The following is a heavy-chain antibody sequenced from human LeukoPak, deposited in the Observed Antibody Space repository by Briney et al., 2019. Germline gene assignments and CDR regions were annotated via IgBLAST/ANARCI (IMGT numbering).Heavy chain of an antibody. V-gene: IGHV4-34*01. J-gene: IGHJ4*02. CDR2: INHSGST. CDR1: GGSFSGYY. D-gene: IGHD6-13*01. CDR3: ARGQETAAGSASYFDY. Sequence: SETLSLTCAVYGGSFSGYYWSWIRQPPGKGLEWIGEINHSGSTNYNPSLKSRVTISVDTSKNQFSLKLSSVTAADTAVYYCARGQETAAGSASYFDYWGQGTLVTVSS.